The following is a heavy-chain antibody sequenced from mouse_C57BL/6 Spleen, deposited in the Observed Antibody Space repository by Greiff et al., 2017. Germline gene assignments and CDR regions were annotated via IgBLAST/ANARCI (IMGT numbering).Heavy chain of an antibody. CDR2: INYDGSST. CDR3: SRGFGY. Sequence: EVQLVESEGGLVQPGSSMKLSCTASGFTFSDYYMAWVRQVPEKGLEWVANINYDGSSTYYLDSLKSRFIISRDNAKNILYLQMSSLKSEDTATYYWSRGFGYRGQGTTLTVSS. V-gene: IGHV5-16*01. J-gene: IGHJ2*01. CDR1: GFTFSDYY.